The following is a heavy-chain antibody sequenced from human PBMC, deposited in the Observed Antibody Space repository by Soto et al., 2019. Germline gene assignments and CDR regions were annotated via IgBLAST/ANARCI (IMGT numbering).Heavy chain of an antibody. D-gene: IGHD2-2*02. J-gene: IGHJ6*02. CDR1: GYTFTGYY. CDR2: INPNSGGT. V-gene: IGHV1-2*02. CDR3: ARDLLRIVVVPAAIAYYYYGMDV. Sequence: ASVKVSCKASGYTFTGYYMHWVRQAPGQGLEWMGWINPNSGGTNYAQKFQGRVTMTRDTSITTAYMELSRLRPDDTAVYYCARDLLRIVVVPAAIAYYYYGMDVWGQGTTVTVSS.